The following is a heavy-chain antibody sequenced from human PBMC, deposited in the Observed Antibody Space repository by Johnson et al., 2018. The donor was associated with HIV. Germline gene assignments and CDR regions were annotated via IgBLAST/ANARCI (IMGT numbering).Heavy chain of an antibody. CDR2: IYSGGST. J-gene: IGHJ3*02. D-gene: IGHD6-13*01. V-gene: IGHV3-53*01. Sequence: LVESGGGLIQPGGSLRLSCAASGFTVSSNYMSWVRQAPGKGLEWVSVIYSGGSTYYADSVKGQFTISRDNSKNTLYLQMNSLRAEDTAVYYCARGLLAGNDAFDIWGQGTMVTVSS. CDR1: GFTVSSNY. CDR3: ARGLLAGNDAFDI.